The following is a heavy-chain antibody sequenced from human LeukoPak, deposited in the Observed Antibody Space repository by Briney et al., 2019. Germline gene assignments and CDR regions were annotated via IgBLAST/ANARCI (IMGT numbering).Heavy chain of an antibody. CDR1: GSTFSSYA. Sequence: GGSLRLSCAASGSTFSSYAMSWVRQAPGKGLEWVSAISGSGGSTYYADSVKGRFTISRDNSKNTLYLQMNSLRAEDTAVYYCAKGPSHYYGSGNDYWGQGTLVTVSS. D-gene: IGHD3-10*01. CDR3: AKGPSHYYGSGNDY. CDR2: ISGSGGST. V-gene: IGHV3-23*01. J-gene: IGHJ4*02.